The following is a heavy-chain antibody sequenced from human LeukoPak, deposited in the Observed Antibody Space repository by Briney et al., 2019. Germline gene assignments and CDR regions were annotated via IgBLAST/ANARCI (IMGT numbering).Heavy chain of an antibody. J-gene: IGHJ4*02. V-gene: IGHV4-4*02. D-gene: IGHD3-3*01. CDR3: AREGGFYRPLVY. CDR1: GGSVINTNW. CDR2: VHLEGRT. Sequence: SETLSLTCGLSGGSVINTNWWTWVRQPPGKGLEWIGEVHLEGRTNYNPSLESRLTMSVDVSENQVSLKLTSVPAADTAVYYCAREGGFYRPLVYSGQGTLVTVSS.